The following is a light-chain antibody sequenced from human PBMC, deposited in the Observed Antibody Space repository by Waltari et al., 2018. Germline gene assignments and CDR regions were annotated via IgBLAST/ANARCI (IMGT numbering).Light chain of an antibody. CDR2: GAS. CDR3: LQHNTYPFT. J-gene: IGKJ3*01. CDR1: QGIRND. V-gene: IGKV1-17*01. Sequence: DIQMTQSPSSLSASIADRVTITCRASQGIRNDLGWFQQKPGKAPRRLTYGASTLQGGVPSGFSGSGSGTDFTLTIVSLQPEDFATYFCLQHNTYPFTFGPGTKVDV.